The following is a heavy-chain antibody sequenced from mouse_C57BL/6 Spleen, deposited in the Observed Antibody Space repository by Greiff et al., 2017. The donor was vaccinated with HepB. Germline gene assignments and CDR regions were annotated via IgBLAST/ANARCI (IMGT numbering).Heavy chain of an antibody. J-gene: IGHJ3*01. D-gene: IGHD2-4*01. CDR3: ARGDGDDSWFAY. CDR2: INYDGSST. V-gene: IGHV5-16*01. CDR1: GFTFSDYY. Sequence: EVQWVESEGGLVQPGSSMKLSCTASGFTFSDYYMAWVRQVPEKGLEWVANINYDGSSTYYLDSLKSRFIISRDNAKNILYLQMSSLKSEDTATYYCARGDGDDSWFAYWGQGTLVTVSA.